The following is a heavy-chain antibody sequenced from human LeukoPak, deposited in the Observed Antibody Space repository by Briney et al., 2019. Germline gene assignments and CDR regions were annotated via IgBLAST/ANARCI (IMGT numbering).Heavy chain of an antibody. CDR2: INSDGINT. CDR1: GFTFSNYW. J-gene: IGHJ3*02. Sequence: GGSLRLSCAASGFTFSNYWMHWVRQAPGKGLVWVSRINSDGINTSYADSVKGRFTISRDNAKNSLYLQMNSLRAEDTAVYYCARDSGGSGSYVEEGDAFDIWGQGTMVTVSS. V-gene: IGHV3-74*01. D-gene: IGHD1-26*01. CDR3: ARDSGGSGSYVEEGDAFDI.